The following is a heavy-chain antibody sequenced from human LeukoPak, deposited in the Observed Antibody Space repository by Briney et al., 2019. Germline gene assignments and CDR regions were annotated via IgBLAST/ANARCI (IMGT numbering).Heavy chain of an antibody. CDR1: GESFSTYY. V-gene: IGHV4-34*01. CDR3: ARPGLAYCGADCYSTEGLYFDY. Sequence: SETLSLPCAVYGESFSTYYWTWISQPPGKGLERIREINHSGNTNYNPSLKSRVSILVDTSRNQFSLRLSSVTAADTAMYYCARPGLAYCGADCYSTEGLYFDYSSQGALVTVSS. CDR2: INHSGNT. J-gene: IGHJ4*02. D-gene: IGHD2-21*01.